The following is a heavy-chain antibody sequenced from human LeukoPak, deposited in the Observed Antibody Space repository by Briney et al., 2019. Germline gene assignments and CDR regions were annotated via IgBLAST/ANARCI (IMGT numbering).Heavy chain of an antibody. CDR3: ARHVFRQLRYFDWLLGGYFDY. V-gene: IGHV4-39*01. CDR2: IYYSGST. D-gene: IGHD3-9*01. Sequence: SETLSLTCTVSGGSISSGDYYWGWIRQPPGKGLEWIGSIYYSGSTYYNPSLTSRVTISVDTSKNQFSLKLSSVTAADTAVYYCARHVFRQLRYFDWLLGGYFDYWGQGTLVTVSS. CDR1: GGSISSGDYY. J-gene: IGHJ4*02.